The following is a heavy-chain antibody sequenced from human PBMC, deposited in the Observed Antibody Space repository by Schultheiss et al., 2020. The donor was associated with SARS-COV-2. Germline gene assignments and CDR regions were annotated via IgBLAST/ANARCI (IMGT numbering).Heavy chain of an antibody. Sequence: SETLSLTCAVYGGSFSGYYWSWIRQPPGKGLEWIGEINHSGSTYYNPSLKSRVTISVDTSKNQFSLKLSSVTAADTAVYYCARGQYSSGWLPFDPWGQGTLVTVSS. D-gene: IGHD6-19*01. V-gene: IGHV4-34*01. CDR2: INHSGST. CDR3: ARGQYSSGWLPFDP. J-gene: IGHJ5*02. CDR1: GGSFSGYY.